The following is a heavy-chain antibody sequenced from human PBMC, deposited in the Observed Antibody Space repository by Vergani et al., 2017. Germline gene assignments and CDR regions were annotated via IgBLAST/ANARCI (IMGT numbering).Heavy chain of an antibody. CDR2: MYTSGHT. Sequence: QVQLQESGPGLLKPSQTLSLTCTVSGASVSRGTYYWTWIRQPAGKKLEWIVRMYTSGHTIYNPSLESRVTMSVDTSKNQFSLQLSSVTAADTAVYYCVSYRSSSGPVLRWGQGTLVTVSS. V-gene: IGHV4-61*02. J-gene: IGHJ4*02. CDR1: GASVSRGTYY. CDR3: VSYRSSSGPVLR. D-gene: IGHD6-6*01.